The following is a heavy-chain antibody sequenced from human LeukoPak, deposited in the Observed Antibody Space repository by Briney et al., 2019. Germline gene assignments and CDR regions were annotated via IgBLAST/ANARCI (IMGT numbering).Heavy chain of an antibody. CDR3: ARGRDGYIFDY. CDR2: IYYSGST. J-gene: IGHJ4*02. V-gene: IGHV4-59*01. D-gene: IGHD5-24*01. Sequence: KTGGSLRLSCAASGFTFSSYAMSWVRQAPGKGLEWIGYIYYSGSTNYNPSLKSRVTISVDTSKNQFSLKLSSVTAADTAVYYCARGRDGYIFDYWGQGTLVTVSS. CDR1: GFTFSSYA.